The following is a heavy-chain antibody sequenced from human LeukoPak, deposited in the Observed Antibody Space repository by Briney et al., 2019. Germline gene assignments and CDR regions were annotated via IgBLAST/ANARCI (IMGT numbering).Heavy chain of an antibody. CDR1: GFTFSSYG. CDR3: AKGGFWSGYYEFGGQYYFDY. D-gene: IGHD3-3*01. CDR2: ISYDGSNK. Sequence: GGSLRLSCAASGFTFSSYGMHWVRQAPGKGLEWVAVISYDGSNKYNADSVKGRFTISRDNSKNTLYLQMNSLRAEDTAVYYCAKGGFWSGYYEFGGQYYFDYWGQGTLVTVSS. J-gene: IGHJ4*02. V-gene: IGHV3-30*18.